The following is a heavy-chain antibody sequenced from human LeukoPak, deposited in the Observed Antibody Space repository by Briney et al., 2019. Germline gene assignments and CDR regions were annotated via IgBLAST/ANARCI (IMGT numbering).Heavy chain of an antibody. J-gene: IGHJ3*02. D-gene: IGHD1-26*01. V-gene: IGHV4-30-2*01. CDR1: GGSISSGGYY. CDR2: IYHSGST. Sequence: SQTLSLTCTVSGGSISSGGYYWSWIRQPPGKGLEWIVYIYHSGSTYYNPSLKSRVTISVDRSKNQFSLKLSSVTAADTAVYYCARTISGSYYVVGAFDIWGQGTMVTVSS. CDR3: ARTISGSYYVVGAFDI.